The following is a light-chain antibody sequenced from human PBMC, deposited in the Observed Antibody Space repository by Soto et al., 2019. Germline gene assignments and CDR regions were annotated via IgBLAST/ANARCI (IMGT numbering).Light chain of an antibody. CDR2: GAS. J-gene: IGKJ1*01. V-gene: IGKV3-20*01. CDR1: QSISNSY. Sequence: EIVLTQSPGTLSLSPGERATLSCRASQSISNSYLAWYQQKPGQAPRLLMYGASSRATGIPDRFSGSGSVTDFTLTISRLEPEDFAVYFCQQYGSSKRTCGQGTKVDIK. CDR3: QQYGSSKRT.